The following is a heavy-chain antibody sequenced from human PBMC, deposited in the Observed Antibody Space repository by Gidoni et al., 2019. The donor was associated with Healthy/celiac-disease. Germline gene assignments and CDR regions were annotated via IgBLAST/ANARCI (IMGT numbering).Heavy chain of an antibody. J-gene: IGHJ4*02. V-gene: IGHV3-21*01. Sequence: EVQLVESGGGLVKPGGSLRLSCAASGFPFSSYSMNWVRQAPGKGLEWVSSISSSSSYIYYADSVKGRFTISRDNAKNSLYLQMNSLRAEDTAVYYCARGPYSSGFYFDYWGQGTLVTVSS. D-gene: IGHD6-19*01. CDR1: GFPFSSYS. CDR2: ISSSSSYI. CDR3: ARGPYSSGFYFDY.